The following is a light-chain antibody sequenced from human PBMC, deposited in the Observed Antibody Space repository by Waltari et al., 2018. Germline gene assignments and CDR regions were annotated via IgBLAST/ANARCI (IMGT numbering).Light chain of an antibody. V-gene: IGKV3-15*01. CDR1: QSVDNN. CDR2: GAS. Sequence: ILMTQSPGTLSVSPGERATLSCRASQSVDNNVAWYQQKPGQAPRLLICGASTRATGIPGRFSGSGSGTEFTLSISSLQSEDFAVYYCHQYKTWPPLTFGGGTRVEIK. J-gene: IGKJ4*01. CDR3: HQYKTWPPLT.